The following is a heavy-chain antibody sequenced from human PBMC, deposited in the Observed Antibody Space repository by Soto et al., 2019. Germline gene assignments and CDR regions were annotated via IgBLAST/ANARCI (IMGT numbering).Heavy chain of an antibody. CDR2: IFWNDDK. V-gene: IGHV2-5*01. Sequence: ITLKESGPTLVKPTQTVTLTCTFSGFSLGTAGVGVGWIRQPPGKAPEWLAIIFWNDDKRYSPSLKSRLTITKDTSKNQVVLTMTNMDPVDTATYYCARSTTRVGVHNWLDPWGQGTLVTVSS. J-gene: IGHJ5*02. CDR3: ARSTTRVGVHNWLDP. D-gene: IGHD2-8*01. CDR1: GFSLGTAGVG.